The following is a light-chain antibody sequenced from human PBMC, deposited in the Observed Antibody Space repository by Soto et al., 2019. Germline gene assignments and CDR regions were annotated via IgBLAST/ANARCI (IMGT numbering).Light chain of an antibody. V-gene: IGKV1-5*03. CDR1: QSISSW. Sequence: DIQMTQSPSTLSASVGDRVTITCRASQSISSWLAWYQQKPGKAPKLLIYKASSLESGVQSRFSGGGSGTEFAFTISSLQPDDFATYCCQQYNSSPWTFGQGTKVEIK. CDR2: KAS. CDR3: QQYNSSPWT. J-gene: IGKJ1*01.